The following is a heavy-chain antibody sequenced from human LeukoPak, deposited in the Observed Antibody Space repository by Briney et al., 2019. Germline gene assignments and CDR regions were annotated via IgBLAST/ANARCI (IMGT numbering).Heavy chain of an antibody. V-gene: IGHV3-21*01. D-gene: IGHD6-19*01. Sequence: PGGSLRLSCAASGFTFSSYSMNWVRQAPGKGLEWVSSISSSSSYTYYADSVKGRFTISRDNAKNSLYLQMNSLRAEDTAVYYCARDQIAVAGTDSAFDIWGQGTMVTVSS. J-gene: IGHJ3*02. CDR3: ARDQIAVAGTDSAFDI. CDR2: ISSSSSYT. CDR1: GFTFSSYS.